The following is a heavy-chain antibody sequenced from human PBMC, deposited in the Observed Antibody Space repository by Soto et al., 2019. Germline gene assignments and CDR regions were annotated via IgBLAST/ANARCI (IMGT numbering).Heavy chain of an antibody. J-gene: IGHJ6*02. V-gene: IGHV1-69*12. CDR3: SRHVPAAGYYYGMDV. CDR2: IIPIFGTA. D-gene: IGHD2-2*01. Sequence: QVQLVQSGAEVKKPGSSVKVSCKASGGTFSSYAISWVRQAPGQGLEWMGGIIPIFGTANYAQKFQGRVTMTADVSTSPADMELRSLRSVDTDVYYCSRHVPAAGYYYGMDVWGQGTTVTVSS. CDR1: GGTFSSYA.